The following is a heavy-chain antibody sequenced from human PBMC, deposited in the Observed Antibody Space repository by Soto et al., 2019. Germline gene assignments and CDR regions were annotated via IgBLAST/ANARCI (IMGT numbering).Heavy chain of an antibody. V-gene: IGHV3-74*01. J-gene: IGHJ4*02. CDR2: INSDGSRT. Sequence: EVQLVESGGGLVQPGGSLRLSCAASGFTLRGYWMHWVRQAPGKGLVWVSRINSDGSRTSYADSVKGRFTISRDNAKNTLYLQMNSLRAEDTAVYYCAKDGRLGQFDYWGQGTLVTASS. CDR3: AKDGRLGQFDY. CDR1: GFTLRGYW. D-gene: IGHD1-1*01.